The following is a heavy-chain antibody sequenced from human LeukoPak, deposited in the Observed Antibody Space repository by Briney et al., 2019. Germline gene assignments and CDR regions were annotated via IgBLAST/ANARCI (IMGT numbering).Heavy chain of an antibody. CDR3: ARDNAYYGSGRNNWFGP. CDR1: GYSISSGYY. Sequence: PSETLSLTCTVSGYSISSGYYWGWLRQPPGEGLEWIGSIYYSGSTYYNPSIKSRVTISVDTSKNQFSLKLSSVTAADTAVYYCARDNAYYGSGRNNWFGPWGQGTLVTVSS. CDR2: IYYSGST. V-gene: IGHV4-38-2*02. D-gene: IGHD3-10*01. J-gene: IGHJ5*02.